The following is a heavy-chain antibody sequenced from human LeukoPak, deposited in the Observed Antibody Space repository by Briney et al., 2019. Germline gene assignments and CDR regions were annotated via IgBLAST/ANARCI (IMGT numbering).Heavy chain of an antibody. Sequence: ASVKVSCKASGYTFTSYYMHWVRQAPGQGLEWMGWINPNSGGTNYAQKFQGRVTMTRDTSISTAYMELSRLRSADTAVYYCARAPRLSYYYYMDVWGKGTTVTVSS. V-gene: IGHV1-2*02. CDR2: INPNSGGT. CDR1: GYTFTSYY. D-gene: IGHD5-12*01. CDR3: ARAPRLSYYYYMDV. J-gene: IGHJ6*03.